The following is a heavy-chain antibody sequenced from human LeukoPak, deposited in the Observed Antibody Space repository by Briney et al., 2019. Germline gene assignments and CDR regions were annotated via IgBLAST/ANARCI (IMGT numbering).Heavy chain of an antibody. J-gene: IGHJ4*02. Sequence: GGSLRLSCAASGFTFSSYGMHWVRQAPGKGLEWVSYTSSSSNTIYYPDSVKGRFTISRDNSKNTLYLQMNSLRAEDTAVYYCAKGGGYDFWSGPGGYWGQGTLVTVSS. V-gene: IGHV3-48*01. D-gene: IGHD3-3*01. CDR1: GFTFSSYG. CDR3: AKGGGYDFWSGPGGY. CDR2: TSSSSNTI.